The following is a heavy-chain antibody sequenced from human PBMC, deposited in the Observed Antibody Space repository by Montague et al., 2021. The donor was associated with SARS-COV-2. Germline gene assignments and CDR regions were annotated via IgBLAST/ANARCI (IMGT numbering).Heavy chain of an antibody. D-gene: IGHD3-10*01. CDR3: AKDSYYYGLWYGMDV. J-gene: IGHJ6*02. CDR2: SSGGDGRT. V-gene: IGHV3-23*01. Sequence: SLRLSCAASGFTFSNSAMNWVRQAPGKGLEWVSGSSGGDGRTHSAASMKGLFTISKNNSKNVLYLQMNILRAEDTALYYCAKDSYYYGLWYGMDVWGQGTTVTVSS. CDR1: GFTFSNSA.